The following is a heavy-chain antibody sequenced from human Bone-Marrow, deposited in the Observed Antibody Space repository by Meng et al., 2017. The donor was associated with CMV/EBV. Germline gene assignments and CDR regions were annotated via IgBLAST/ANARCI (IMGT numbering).Heavy chain of an antibody. Sequence: ASVKVSCKTSGYMFIGYYILWLRQAPGQGLEWMGWINPNNGDTKYSQNFQGRVTLTRGTSISTAYMELSSLGSGDTAVYYCARDQGLHWFDPWGQGTLVTVSS. D-gene: IGHD3-16*01. V-gene: IGHV1-2*02. J-gene: IGHJ5*02. CDR3: ARDQGLHWFDP. CDR2: INPNNGDT. CDR1: GYMFIGYY.